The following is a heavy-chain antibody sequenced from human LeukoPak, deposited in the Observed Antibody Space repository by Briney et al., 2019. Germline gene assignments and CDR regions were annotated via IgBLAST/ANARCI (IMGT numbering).Heavy chain of an antibody. V-gene: IGHV3-43*02. CDR3: AKEIALGSGYYY. Sequence: GGSLRLSCAASGFTFSSYAMSWVRQAPGKGLEWVSLISGDGGSTYYADSVKGRFTISRDNSKNSLYLQMNSLRTEDTALYYCAKEIALGSGYYYWGQGTLVTVSS. CDR1: GFTFSSYA. CDR2: ISGDGGST. J-gene: IGHJ4*02. D-gene: IGHD3-22*01.